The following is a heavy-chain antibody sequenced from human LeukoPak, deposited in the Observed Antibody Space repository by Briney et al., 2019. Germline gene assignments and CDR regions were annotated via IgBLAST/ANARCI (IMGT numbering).Heavy chain of an antibody. J-gene: IGHJ5*02. CDR1: GFTFSSYA. CDR2: ISYDGSNK. Sequence: GGSLRLSCAASGFTFSSYAMHWVRQAPGKGLEWVAVISYDGSNKYYADSVKGRFTISRDNSKNTLYLQMNNLRAEDTAVYYCARDLAVLYDSSGYSFDPWGQGTLVTVSS. V-gene: IGHV3-30-3*01. D-gene: IGHD3-22*01. CDR3: ARDLAVLYDSSGYSFDP.